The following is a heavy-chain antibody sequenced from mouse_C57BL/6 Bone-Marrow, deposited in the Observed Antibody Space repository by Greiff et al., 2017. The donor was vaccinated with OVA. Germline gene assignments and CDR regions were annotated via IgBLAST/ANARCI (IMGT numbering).Heavy chain of an antibody. CDR2: INPGSGGT. V-gene: IGHV1-54*01. Sequence: ESGAELVRPGTSVKVSCKASGYAFTNYLIEWVKQRPGQGLEWIGVINPGSGGTNYNEKFKGKATLTADKSSSTAYMQLSSLTSEDSAVYFCAREENDGYPYAMDYWGQGTSVTVSS. D-gene: IGHD2-3*01. CDR3: AREENDGYPYAMDY. CDR1: GYAFTNYL. J-gene: IGHJ4*01.